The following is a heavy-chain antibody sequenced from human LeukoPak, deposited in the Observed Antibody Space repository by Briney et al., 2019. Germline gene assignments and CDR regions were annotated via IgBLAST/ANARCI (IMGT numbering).Heavy chain of an antibody. CDR2: IIPIFGTA. CDR3: ARHADCSGGSCYFSHLVY. CDR1: GGTFSSYA. Sequence: SVKVSCKASGGTFSSYAISWVRQAPGQGLEWMGGIIPIFGTANYAQKFQGRVTITADKSTNTAYMELSSLRSEDTAVYYCARHADCSGGSCYFSHLVYWGQGTLVTVSS. J-gene: IGHJ4*02. D-gene: IGHD2-15*01. V-gene: IGHV1-69*06.